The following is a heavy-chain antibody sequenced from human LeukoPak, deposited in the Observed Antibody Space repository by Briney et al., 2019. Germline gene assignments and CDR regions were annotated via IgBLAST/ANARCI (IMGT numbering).Heavy chain of an antibody. CDR2: IKQDGSEK. CDR3: ARVDYYYYYMDV. Sequence: ETLPLTCAVSGYSISSGYYWGWIRQPPGKGLEWVANIKQDGSEKYYVDSVKGRFTISRDNAKNSLYLQMNSLRAEDTAVYYCARVDYYYYYMDVWGKGTTVTVSS. V-gene: IGHV3-7*01. CDR1: GYSISSGYY. J-gene: IGHJ6*03.